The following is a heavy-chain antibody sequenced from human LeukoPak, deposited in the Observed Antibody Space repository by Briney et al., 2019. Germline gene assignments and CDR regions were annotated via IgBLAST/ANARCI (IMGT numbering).Heavy chain of an antibody. V-gene: IGHV3-64*01. CDR3: ARTSGLSGIVATRGPYYFDY. CDR1: GFTFSSYA. D-gene: IGHD5-12*01. Sequence: GGSLRLSCAASGFTFSSYAMHWVRQAPGKGLEYVSAISSNGGSTYYANSVKGRFTISRDNSKNTLYLQMGSLRAEDMAVYYCARTSGLSGIVATRGPYYFDYWGQGTLVTVSS. J-gene: IGHJ4*02. CDR2: ISSNGGST.